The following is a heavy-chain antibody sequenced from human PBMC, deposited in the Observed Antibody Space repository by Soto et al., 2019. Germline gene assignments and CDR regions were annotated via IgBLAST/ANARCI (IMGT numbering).Heavy chain of an antibody. Sequence: SETLSLTCTVSHGSISSSNYYWSWIRQPPGERLEWIGYIHSSGVTYYNPSLKSRLALSVDTSKNQFSLKVTSVTAADTAVYYCATYLLGNFDIWGQGTPVTVS. V-gene: IGHV4-30-4*01. CDR3: ATYLLGNFDI. D-gene: IGHD7-27*01. CDR1: HGSISSSNYY. J-gene: IGHJ4*02. CDR2: IHSSGVT.